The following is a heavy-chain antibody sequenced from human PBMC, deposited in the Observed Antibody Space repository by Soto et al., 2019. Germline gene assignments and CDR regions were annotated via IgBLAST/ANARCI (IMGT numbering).Heavy chain of an antibody. J-gene: IGHJ4*02. Sequence: PGGSLRLSCAASGFTFSSSTMNWVRQAPGKGLEWVSSISSDSVWIYYAASVKGRFTISRDNAKNSLFLQMSSLRAEDTAVYYCASGSYGDYSDWRQRTLVTVSS. CDR2: ISSDSVWI. V-gene: IGHV3-21*01. D-gene: IGHD4-17*01. CDR3: ASGSYGDYSD. CDR1: GFTFSSST.